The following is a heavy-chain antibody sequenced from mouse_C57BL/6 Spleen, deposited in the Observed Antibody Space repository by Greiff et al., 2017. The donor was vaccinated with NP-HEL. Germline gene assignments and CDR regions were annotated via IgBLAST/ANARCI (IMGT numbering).Heavy chain of an antibody. CDR2: ISYSGST. CDR1: GYSITSGYD. J-gene: IGHJ2*01. V-gene: IGHV3-1*01. Sequence: EVQLQQSGPGMVKPSQSLSLTCTVTGYSITSGYDWHWIRHFPGNKLEWMGYISYSGSTNYNPSLKSRISITHDTSKNHFFLKLNSVTTEDTATYYCARAGGNYAYFDYWGQGTTLTVSS. CDR3: ARAGGNYAYFDY. D-gene: IGHD1-1*02.